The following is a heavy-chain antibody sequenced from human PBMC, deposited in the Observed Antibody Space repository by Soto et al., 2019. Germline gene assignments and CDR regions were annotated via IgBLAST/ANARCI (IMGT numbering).Heavy chain of an antibody. Sequence: PSETLSLTCTVSGGSISSYYWSWIRQPPGKGLEWIGYIYYSGSTNYNPSLKSRVTISVDTSKNQFSLKLSSVTAADTAVYYCARYALKYYYDSSGSPYFDDWGQGTLVTVSS. CDR3: ARYALKYYYDSSGSPYFDD. CDR2: IYYSGST. D-gene: IGHD3-22*01. J-gene: IGHJ4*02. V-gene: IGHV4-59*01. CDR1: GGSISSYY.